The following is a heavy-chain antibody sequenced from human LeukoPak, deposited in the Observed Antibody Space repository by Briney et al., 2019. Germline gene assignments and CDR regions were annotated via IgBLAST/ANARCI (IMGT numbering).Heavy chain of an antibody. Sequence: PSETLSLTCAVYGGSFSGYYWSSIRQPPGKGLEWIGEINHSGSTNYNPSLKSRVTISVDTSKNQFSLKLSSVTAADTAVYYCARCPGEEVAARLGYYYMDVWGKGTTVTVSS. CDR3: ARCPGEEVAARLGYYYMDV. CDR2: INHSGST. V-gene: IGHV4-34*01. CDR1: GGSFSGYY. D-gene: IGHD6-6*01. J-gene: IGHJ6*03.